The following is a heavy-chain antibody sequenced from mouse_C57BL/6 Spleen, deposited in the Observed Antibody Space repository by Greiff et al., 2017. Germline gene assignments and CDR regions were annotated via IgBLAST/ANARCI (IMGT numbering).Heavy chain of an antibody. D-gene: IGHD1-1*01. V-gene: IGHV14-4*01. CDR1: GFNIKDDY. CDR2: IDPENGDT. Sequence: VQLQQSGAELVRPGASVKLSCTASGFNIKDDYMHWVKQRPEQGLEWIGWIDPENGDTEYASKFQGKATITADTASNTAYLQLSSLTSEDTAVYYCTTAYYYGSSGFADWGQGTLVTVSA. J-gene: IGHJ3*01. CDR3: TTAYYYGSSGFAD.